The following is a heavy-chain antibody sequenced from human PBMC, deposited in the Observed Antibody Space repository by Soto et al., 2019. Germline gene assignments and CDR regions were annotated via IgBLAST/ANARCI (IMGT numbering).Heavy chain of an antibody. J-gene: IGHJ4*02. CDR3: SGAESPDTAYFSLY. Sequence: AGGSLRLSCVTSGFTFSSSAMDWVRQAPGKGLEWVAAISFDGRDISYRESVKGRFTISRDKFKNTVYLQMNSLNIEDSAVYYCSGAESPDTAYFSLYWGQGTPVTVSS. CDR2: ISFDGRDI. D-gene: IGHD1-26*01. V-gene: IGHV3-30*03. CDR1: GFTFSSSA.